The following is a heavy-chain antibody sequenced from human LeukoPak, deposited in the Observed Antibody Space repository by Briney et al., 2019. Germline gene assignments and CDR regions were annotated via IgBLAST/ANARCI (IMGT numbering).Heavy chain of an antibody. Sequence: KPGGSLRLSCAASGFTFSDYYMSWIRQAPGKGLEWVSYISSSGSTLYYADSVKGRITISRDNAKNSLYLQMNSLRAEDTAVYYCARRRCNWNAIDYWGQGTLVTVSS. V-gene: IGHV3-11*01. CDR1: GFTFSDYY. D-gene: IGHD1-20*01. CDR3: ARRRCNWNAIDY. J-gene: IGHJ4*02. CDR2: ISSSGSTL.